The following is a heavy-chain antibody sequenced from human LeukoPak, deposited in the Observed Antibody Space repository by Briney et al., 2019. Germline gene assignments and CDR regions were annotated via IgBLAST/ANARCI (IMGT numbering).Heavy chain of an antibody. D-gene: IGHD3-10*01. CDR2: IYYSGST. Sequence: SETLSLTCTVSGGSISSYYWSWIRQPPGKGLEWIGYIYYSGSTNYNPSLKSRVTIPVDTSKNQFSLKLSSVTAADTAVYYCARGLLYGSGGYYYYMDVWGKGTTVTVSS. CDR1: GGSISSYY. J-gene: IGHJ6*03. CDR3: ARGLLYGSGGYYYYMDV. V-gene: IGHV4-59*12.